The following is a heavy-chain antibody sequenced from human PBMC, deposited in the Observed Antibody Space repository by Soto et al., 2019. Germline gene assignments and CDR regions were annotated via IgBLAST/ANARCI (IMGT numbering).Heavy chain of an antibody. D-gene: IGHD2-15*01. CDR1: GVSISSYY. V-gene: IGHV4-59*01. CDR3: ARDRGYCSGGSCYSPYYYYYGMDV. CDR2: IYYSGST. Sequence: SETRSLTCTFGGVSISSYYWSWIWQTTGVGLEWIGYIYYSGSTNYNPSLKSRVTISVDTSKNQFSLKLSSVTAADTAVYYCARDRGYCSGGSCYSPYYYYYGMDVWGQGTTVT. J-gene: IGHJ6*02.